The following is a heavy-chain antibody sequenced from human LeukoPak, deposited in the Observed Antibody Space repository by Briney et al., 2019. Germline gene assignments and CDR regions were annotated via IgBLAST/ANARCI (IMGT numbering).Heavy chain of an antibody. Sequence: GGSLRLSCAPSGFTYSSCWMHWVRQAPGKGLEWVSAISNNGGYTYYADSVQGRFTISRDNSKSTLCLQMDSLRAEDTAVYYCAKQLGYCSDGSCYFPYWGQGTLVTVSS. D-gene: IGHD2-15*01. V-gene: IGHV3-23*01. J-gene: IGHJ4*02. CDR1: GFTYSSCW. CDR2: ISNNGGYT. CDR3: AKQLGYCSDGSCYFPY.